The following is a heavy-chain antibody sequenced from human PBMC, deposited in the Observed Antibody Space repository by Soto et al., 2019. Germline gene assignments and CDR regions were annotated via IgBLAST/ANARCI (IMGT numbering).Heavy chain of an antibody. CDR2: ISAYNGNT. Sequence: ASVKVSCKASGYTFTIYGISGVRQAPLQGLDWMGWISAYNGNTNYAQKLQGRVTMTTDTSTSTAYMELRSLRSDDTAVYYCARVGLLWFGELLPGAEYFQHWGQGTLVTVSS. CDR3: ARVGLLWFGELLPGAEYFQH. D-gene: IGHD3-10*01. J-gene: IGHJ1*01. V-gene: IGHV1-18*01. CDR1: GYTFTIYG.